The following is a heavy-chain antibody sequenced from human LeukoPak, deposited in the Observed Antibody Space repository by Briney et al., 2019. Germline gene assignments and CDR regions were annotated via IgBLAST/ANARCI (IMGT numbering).Heavy chain of an antibody. Sequence: SVTVSCKASGGTFSSYAISWVRQAPGQGLEWMGGIIPIFGTANYAQKFQGRVTITADESTSTAYMELSSLRSEDTAVYYCARRTTVEQDAFDIWGQGTMVTVSS. D-gene: IGHD4-11*01. CDR2: IIPIFGTA. CDR1: GGTFSSYA. V-gene: IGHV1-69*13. CDR3: ARRTTVEQDAFDI. J-gene: IGHJ3*02.